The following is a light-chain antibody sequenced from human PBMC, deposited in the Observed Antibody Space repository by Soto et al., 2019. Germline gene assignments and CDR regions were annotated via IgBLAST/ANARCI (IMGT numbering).Light chain of an antibody. V-gene: IGKV3-20*01. CDR2: GAS. Sequence: EIVLTQSPGTLSLSPGERASLSCRASQSIANSLAWYQQKPGQAPRLLIFGASNRATGIPDRFSGSGSGMDFTLTISRLEPEDFAVDHCQQYGGSPRKFGQGTKVERK. CDR3: QQYGGSPRK. J-gene: IGKJ1*01. CDR1: QSIANS.